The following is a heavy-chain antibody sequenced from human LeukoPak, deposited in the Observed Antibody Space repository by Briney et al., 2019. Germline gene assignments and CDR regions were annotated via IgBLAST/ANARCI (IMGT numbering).Heavy chain of an antibody. Sequence: ASVKVSCKAPGYTFTSYAMHWVRQAPGQRLEWMGWINAGNGDTKYSQKFQGRVTITRDTSASTAYMELSSLRSEDTAVYYCARMTMVRGVIGYYYGMDVWGKGTTVTVSS. J-gene: IGHJ6*04. CDR1: GYTFTSYA. CDR3: ARMTMVRGVIGYYYGMDV. V-gene: IGHV1-3*01. CDR2: INAGNGDT. D-gene: IGHD3-10*01.